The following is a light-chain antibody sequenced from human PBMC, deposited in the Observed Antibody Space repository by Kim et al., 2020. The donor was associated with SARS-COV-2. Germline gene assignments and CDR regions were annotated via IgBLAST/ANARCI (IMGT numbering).Light chain of an antibody. CDR3: QVWDTTSEQVI. Sequence: APGKTATITCGGDNIETKSVHWYQQRPGQAPVLVVSHDSDRPSGIPERFFGSNSGNTATLTISRVEVDDEADYYCQVWDTTSEQVIFGGGTQLTVL. CDR1: NIETKS. J-gene: IGLJ2*01. CDR2: HDS. V-gene: IGLV3-21*03.